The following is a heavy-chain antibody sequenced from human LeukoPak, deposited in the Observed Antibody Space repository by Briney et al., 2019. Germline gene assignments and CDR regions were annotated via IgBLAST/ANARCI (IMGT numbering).Heavy chain of an antibody. CDR2: ISAHNGDT. D-gene: IGHD2-2*01. V-gene: IGHV1-18*01. Sequence: GASVKVSCKASGYTFTSYGISWVRQAPGQGLEWMGWISAHNGDTNYAQKFQGRVTMTTDTSTSTAYMELRSLRTDDTAVHYCARDRTFVVVPAASFDYWGQGTLVTVSS. J-gene: IGHJ4*02. CDR3: ARDRTFVVVPAASFDY. CDR1: GYTFTSYG.